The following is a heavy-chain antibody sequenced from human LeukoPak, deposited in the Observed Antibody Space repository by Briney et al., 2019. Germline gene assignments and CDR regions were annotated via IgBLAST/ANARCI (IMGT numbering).Heavy chain of an antibody. V-gene: IGHV3-23*01. D-gene: IGHD3-3*01. CDR2: ISGSGGST. CDR3: AKVPIFGVVTSLDY. CDR1: GFTFSSYA. J-gene: IGHJ4*02. Sequence: GGSLRLSCAASGFTFSSYAMSWVRQAPGKGLEWVSAISGSGGSTYYADSVKGRFTISRDSSKNTLYLQMNSLRAEDTAVYYCAKVPIFGVVTSLDYWGQGTLVTVSS.